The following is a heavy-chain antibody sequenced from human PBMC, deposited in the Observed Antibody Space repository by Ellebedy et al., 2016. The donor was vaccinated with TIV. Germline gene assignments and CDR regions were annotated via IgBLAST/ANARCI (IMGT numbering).Heavy chain of an antibody. CDR2: INHSGST. CDR1: GGSFSGYY. J-gene: IGHJ5*02. Sequence: MPSETLSLTCAVYGGSFSGYYWSWIRQPPGKGREWIGEINHSGSTNYNPSLKSRVTISVDTSKNQFSLKLSSVTAADTAVYYCARDLRTYYYGSGGFDPWGQGTLVTVSS. V-gene: IGHV4-34*01. CDR3: ARDLRTYYYGSGGFDP. D-gene: IGHD3-10*01.